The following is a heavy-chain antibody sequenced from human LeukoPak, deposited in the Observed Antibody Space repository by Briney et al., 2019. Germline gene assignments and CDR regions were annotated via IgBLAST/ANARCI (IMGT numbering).Heavy chain of an antibody. CDR2: IYYSGST. CDR1: GGSISSSSYY. Sequence: SETLSHTCTVSGGSISSSSYYWGWIRQPPGKGLEWIGSIYYSGSTYYNPSLKSRVTISVDTSKNQFSLKLSSVTAADTAVYYCARRRITMVRGFSYYYMDVWGKGTTVTISS. J-gene: IGHJ6*03. V-gene: IGHV4-39*01. D-gene: IGHD3-10*01. CDR3: ARRRITMVRGFSYYYMDV.